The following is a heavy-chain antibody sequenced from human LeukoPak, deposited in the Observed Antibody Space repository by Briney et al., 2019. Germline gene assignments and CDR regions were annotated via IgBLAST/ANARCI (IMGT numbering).Heavy chain of an antibody. CDR3: AKAFTIFGAGGFDV. CDR2: IYVTGNT. J-gene: IGHJ3*01. Sequence: SETLSLTCSVSGDSISTYYWSWIRQPPGKGLEWIGRIYVTGNTNYNPSLKSRVAMSVDTSKNHFSLRLTSVTAADTAVYYCAKAFTIFGAGGFDVWGQGTFVTVSS. D-gene: IGHD3-3*01. CDR1: GDSISTYY. V-gene: IGHV4-4*07.